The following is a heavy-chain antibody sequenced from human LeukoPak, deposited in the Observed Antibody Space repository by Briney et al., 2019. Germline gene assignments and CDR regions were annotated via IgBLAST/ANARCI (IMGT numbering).Heavy chain of an antibody. V-gene: IGHV1-24*01. J-gene: IGHJ4*02. CDR1: GYTLTELS. D-gene: IGHD1-26*01. CDR2: FDPEDGET. Sequence: ASVKVSCKVSGYTLTELSMHWVRQAPGKGLEWMGGFDPEDGETIYAQKFQGRVTMTEDTSTDTAYMELSSLSSEDTAVYYCATDFGSSRMLDFDYWGQGTLVTVSS. CDR3: ATDFGSSRMLDFDY.